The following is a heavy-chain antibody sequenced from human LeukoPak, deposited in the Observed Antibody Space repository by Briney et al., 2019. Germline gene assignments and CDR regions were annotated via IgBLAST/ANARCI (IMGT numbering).Heavy chain of an antibody. D-gene: IGHD2-15*01. CDR1: GGTFSSYA. CDR2: ISGSGGST. J-gene: IGHJ4*02. Sequence: ASVKVSCKASGGTFSSYAISWVRQAPGKGLEWVSAISGSGGSTYYADSVKGRFTISRDISKNTLYLQMNSLRAEDTAVYYCAKERPTRRYCSGGSCYSRYFDYWGQGTRVTVSS. CDR3: AKERPTRRYCSGGSCYSRYFDY. V-gene: IGHV3-23*01.